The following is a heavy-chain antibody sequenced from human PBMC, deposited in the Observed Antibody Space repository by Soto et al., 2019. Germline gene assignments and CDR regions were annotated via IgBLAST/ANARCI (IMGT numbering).Heavy chain of an antibody. CDR2: VYFSGST. V-gene: IGHV4-39*01. Sequence: PSETLSLTCTVSGGSISSSSHYWVWIRQPPGKGLEWIATVYFSGSTYYTPSLRSRVTISVDTSKNQFSLKLTPVTSADMAVYYCARTEYGGNIGGAYDIWGQGTVVTVSS. J-gene: IGHJ3*02. CDR1: GGSISSSSHY. D-gene: IGHD2-15*01. CDR3: ARTEYGGNIGGAYDI.